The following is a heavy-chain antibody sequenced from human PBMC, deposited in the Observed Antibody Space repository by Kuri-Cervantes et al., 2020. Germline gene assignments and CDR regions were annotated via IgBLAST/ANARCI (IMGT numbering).Heavy chain of an antibody. CDR1: GFTFSDYG. CDR2: IRYDGRDE. D-gene: IGHD3-9*01. V-gene: IGHV3-30*02. CDR3: AGAPPADIYFDY. J-gene: IGHJ4*02. Sequence: GGSLRLSCAASGFTFSDYGMHWVRQAPGKGLEWVAFIRYDGRDEYFADSVKDRFTISRDNSKNILFVQMNSLRAEDTAVYYCAGAPPADIYFDYWGQGTLVTVSS.